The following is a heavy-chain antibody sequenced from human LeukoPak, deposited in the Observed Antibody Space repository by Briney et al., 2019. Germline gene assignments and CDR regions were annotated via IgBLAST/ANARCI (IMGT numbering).Heavy chain of an antibody. CDR1: GFTFSNYA. CDR2: ISTGGDNT. CDR3: AKGGWEDY. V-gene: IGHV3-23*01. J-gene: IGHJ4*02. D-gene: IGHD1-26*01. Sequence: PGGSLRLSCAASGFTFSNYAMTWVRQAPGKGLEWVSAISTGGDNTYYADSVKGRFTIPRDNSKNTLYLQMNGLRAEDTAVYYCAKGGWEDYWGQGTLVTVSS.